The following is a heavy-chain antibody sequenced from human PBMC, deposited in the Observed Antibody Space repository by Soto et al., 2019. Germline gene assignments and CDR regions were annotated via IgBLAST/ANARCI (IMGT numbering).Heavy chain of an antibody. CDR1: GYTFTSYG. Sequence: ASVKVSCKASGYTFTSYGISWVRQAPGEGLEWMGWISAYNGNTNYAQKLQGRVTMTTDTSTSTAYMELRSLRSDDTAVYYCARQKQYQLLYRGWFDPWGQGTLVTVSS. CDR2: ISAYNGNT. J-gene: IGHJ5*02. D-gene: IGHD2-2*02. CDR3: ARQKQYQLLYRGWFDP. V-gene: IGHV1-18*01.